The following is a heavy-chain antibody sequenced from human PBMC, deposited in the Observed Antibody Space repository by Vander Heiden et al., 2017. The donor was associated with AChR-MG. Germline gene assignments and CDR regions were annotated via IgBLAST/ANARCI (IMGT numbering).Heavy chain of an antibody. CDR3: ARNRYTSAWYRA. Sequence: EVQLVESGGGLIQPGGSLRLSCAVSRFNVSSNYRTWVRQAPGKGLEWVSVIYSSGKTYYGDSVKGRFTISRDSSKNTLYLQMNSLRADDTAVYYCARNRYTSAWYRAWGQGTLVTVSS. CDR1: RFNVSSNY. CDR2: IYSSGKT. D-gene: IGHD6-13*01. V-gene: IGHV3-53*01. J-gene: IGHJ4*02.